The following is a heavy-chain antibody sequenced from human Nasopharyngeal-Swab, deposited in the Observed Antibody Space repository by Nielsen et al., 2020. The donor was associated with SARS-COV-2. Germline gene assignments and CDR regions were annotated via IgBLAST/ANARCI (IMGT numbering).Heavy chain of an antibody. D-gene: IGHD2-8*01. CDR2: ITPLNGNA. Sequence: SVKVSCKASGFSITYRFLHWMRQAPGQALEWMGWITPLNGNAKYAKKFQGRVSITRDGSRTTASLELSSLRPDDTAMYFCASGQCINGVCNPTDGLDVWGQGTSVTVS. J-gene: IGHJ6*02. CDR3: ASGQCINGVCNPTDGLDV. V-gene: IGHV1-45*02. CDR1: GFSITYRF.